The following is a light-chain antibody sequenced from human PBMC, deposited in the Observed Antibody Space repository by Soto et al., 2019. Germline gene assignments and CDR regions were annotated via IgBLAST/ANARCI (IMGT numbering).Light chain of an antibody. CDR1: QSVRSSY. CDR3: HQRQSWPRT. J-gene: IGKJ1*01. CDR2: GAS. Sequence: EIVLTQSPGTLSLSPGERATLSCRASQSVRSSYLAWYQQKPGQAPRLLIYGASSRATGIPDRFSGSGSGTDFTLTISRLEPEDFAVYYCHQRQSWPRTFGQGTKVDIK. V-gene: IGKV3-20*01.